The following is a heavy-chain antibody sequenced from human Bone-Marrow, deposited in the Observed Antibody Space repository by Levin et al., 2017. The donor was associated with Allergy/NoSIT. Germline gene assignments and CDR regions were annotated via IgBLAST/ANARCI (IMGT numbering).Heavy chain of an antibody. CDR2: IYYTGIT. CDR3: ASRFGSGSYHNWFDP. V-gene: IGHV4-30-4*01. J-gene: IGHJ5*02. Sequence: SETLSLTCTVSGGSISSDDHYWSWIRQSPGKGLEWIAYIYYTGITYYNPSFKSRVIMSVDTSKNQFSLKLSSLTAADTALYFCASRFGSGSYHNWFDPWGQGIPVTVSS. D-gene: IGHD3-10*01. CDR1: GGSISSDDHY.